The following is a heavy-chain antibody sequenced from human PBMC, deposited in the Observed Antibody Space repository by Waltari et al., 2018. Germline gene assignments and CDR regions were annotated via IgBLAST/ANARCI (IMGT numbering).Heavy chain of an antibody. Sequence: QVQLLQWGAGLLKPSETLSLTCAVSGEWSTINYWSWIRQSPGKGLEWIGEINHSGNTNYNPSLKSRVTISVDTSKKQVSLSLSSVTAADTAVYYCARLLIEDSGFGWYSFDYWGQGSPVIVSS. V-gene: IGHV4-34*01. CDR1: GEWSTINY. CDR2: INHSGNT. CDR3: ARLLIEDSGFGWYSFDY. J-gene: IGHJ4*02. D-gene: IGHD6-19*01.